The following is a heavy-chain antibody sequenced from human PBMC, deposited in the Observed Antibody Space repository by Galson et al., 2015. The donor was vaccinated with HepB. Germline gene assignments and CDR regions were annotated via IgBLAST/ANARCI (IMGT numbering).Heavy chain of an antibody. V-gene: IGHV3-73*01. D-gene: IGHD2-15*01. Sequence: SLRLSCAASGFTFSGSAMHWVRQASGKGLEWVGRIRSKANSYATAYAASVKGRFTISRDDSKNTAYLQMNSLKTEDTAVYYCTTTRGVAATPGYWGQGTLVTVSS. J-gene: IGHJ4*02. CDR2: IRSKANSYAT. CDR3: TTTRGVAATPGY. CDR1: GFTFSGSA.